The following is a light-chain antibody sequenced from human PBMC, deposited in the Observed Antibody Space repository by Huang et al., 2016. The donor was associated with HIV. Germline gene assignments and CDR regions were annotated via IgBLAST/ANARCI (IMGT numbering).Light chain of an antibody. CDR2: AAS. V-gene: IGKV1-39*01. J-gene: IGKJ2*01. Sequence: DIQMTQSPSSLSASVGDRVTITCRASQSISTYLNWYQQKPGKAPKFLIYAASSLQSGVPLRFSGSGSGTDFTLTISSLQPEDCATYYCQQSYSTRYTFGQGTKLEIK. CDR1: QSISTY. CDR3: QQSYSTRYT.